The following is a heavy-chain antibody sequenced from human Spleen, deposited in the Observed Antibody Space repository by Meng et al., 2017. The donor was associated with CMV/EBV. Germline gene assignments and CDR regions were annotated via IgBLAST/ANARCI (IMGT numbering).Heavy chain of an antibody. J-gene: IGHJ4*02. CDR1: GFTFSTYD. CDR3: AKDLSGTTWIFDY. V-gene: IGHV3-30*02. CDR2: IRSDGSNT. Sequence: AASGFTFSTYDMHWVRQAPGKGLNWMAFIRSDGSNTYYADSVKGRFTISRDNSKNKLYLRMNSLRAEDTAVYYCAKDLSGTTWIFDYWGQGTLVTVSS. D-gene: IGHD1-7*01.